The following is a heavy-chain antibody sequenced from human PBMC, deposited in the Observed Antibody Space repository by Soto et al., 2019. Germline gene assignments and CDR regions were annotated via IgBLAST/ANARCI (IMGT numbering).Heavy chain of an antibody. CDR3: AKDHTYYDFWSGYYPSFP. J-gene: IGHJ5*02. D-gene: IGHD3-3*01. V-gene: IGHV3-23*01. CDR2: ISGSGGST. CDR1: GFTFSSYA. Sequence: GSLRLSCAASGFTFSSYAMSWVRQAPGKGLEWVSAISGSGGSTYYADSVKGRFTISRDNSKNTLYLQMNSLRAEDTAVYYCAKDHTYYDFWSGYYPSFPWGQGTLVTVSS.